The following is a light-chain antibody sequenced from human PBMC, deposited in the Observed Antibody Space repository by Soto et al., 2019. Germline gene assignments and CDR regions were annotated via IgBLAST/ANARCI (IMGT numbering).Light chain of an antibody. J-gene: IGKJ1*01. CDR1: QSVSSSY. CDR2: GAS. Sequence: IVLTQSPGTLSLSPGERATLSCRASQSVSSSYLAWYQQKPGQAPRLLIYGASSRATGIPDRFSGGGSGTDFTLTISRLEPEDFAVYYCQQYGSSPTWTFGQGTKVDIK. V-gene: IGKV3-20*01. CDR3: QQYGSSPTWT.